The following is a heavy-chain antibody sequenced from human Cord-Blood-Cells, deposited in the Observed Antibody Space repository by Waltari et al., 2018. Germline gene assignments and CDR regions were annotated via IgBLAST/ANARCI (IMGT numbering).Heavy chain of an antibody. CDR3: AGADYYGSGSYYIY. D-gene: IGHD3-10*01. J-gene: IGHJ4*02. V-gene: IGHV1-3*01. CDR1: GYTFTSYA. Sequence: QVQLVQSGAEVKKPGASVKVSCKASGYTFTSYAMHWVRQAPGQRLEWMGWINAGNGNTKYSQKLQGRVTITRDTSASTAYMELSSLRSEDTAVYYCAGADYYGSGSYYIYWGQGTLVTVSS. CDR2: INAGNGNT.